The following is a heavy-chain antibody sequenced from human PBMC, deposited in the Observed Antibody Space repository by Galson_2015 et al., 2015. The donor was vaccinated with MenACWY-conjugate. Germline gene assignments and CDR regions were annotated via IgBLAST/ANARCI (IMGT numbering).Heavy chain of an antibody. CDR2: INPSGGST. D-gene: IGHD3-10*01. V-gene: IGHV1-46*01. CDR1: GYTFTSYY. CDR3: ARGVEKITMVRGVIITGKYYFDY. Sequence: SVKVSCKASGYTFTSYYMHWVRQAPGQGLEWMGIINPSGGSTSYAQKFQGRVTMTRDTSTSTVYMELSSLRSEDTAVYYCARGVEKITMVRGVIITGKYYFDYWGHGTLVTVSS. J-gene: IGHJ4*01.